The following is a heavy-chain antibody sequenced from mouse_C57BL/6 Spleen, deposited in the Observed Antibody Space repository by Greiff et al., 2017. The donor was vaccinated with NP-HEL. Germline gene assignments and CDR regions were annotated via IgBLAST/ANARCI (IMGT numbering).Heavy chain of an antibody. CDR2: ISYSGST. J-gene: IGHJ1*03. CDR1: GYSITSGYD. D-gene: IGHD1-3*01. CDR3: ARGSKGYFDV. V-gene: IGHV3-1*01. Sequence: EVQLQQSGPGMVKPSQSLSLTCTVTGYSITSGYDWHWIRHFPGNKLEWMGYISYSGSTNYNPSLKSRISITHDTSKNHFFLKLNSVTTEDTATYYCARGSKGYFDVWGTGTTVTVSS.